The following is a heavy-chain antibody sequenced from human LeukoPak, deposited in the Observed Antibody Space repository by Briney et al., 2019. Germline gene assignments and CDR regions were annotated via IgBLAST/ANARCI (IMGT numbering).Heavy chain of an antibody. D-gene: IGHD5-24*01. Sequence: SETLSLTCTVSGGSITNYYWNWIRQPPGKDLEWIGCDPYSGRTHYSSALKSRVTISVVTSKNQFSLNLRSVTAADTAVYYCARPGRQDAYNGHYWYFDLWGRGTLVTVSS. CDR3: ARPGRQDAYNGHYWYFDL. CDR1: GGSITNYY. V-gene: IGHV4-59*01. J-gene: IGHJ2*01. CDR2: DPYSGRT.